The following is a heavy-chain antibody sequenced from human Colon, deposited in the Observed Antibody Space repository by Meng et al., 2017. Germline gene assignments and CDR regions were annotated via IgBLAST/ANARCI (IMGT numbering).Heavy chain of an antibody. D-gene: IGHD5-12*01. CDR2: INHSGST. J-gene: IGHJ5*02. CDR3: ARGRYSGYLP. V-gene: IGHV4-34*01. Sequence: LQPWGAGLLKPSETLSLTCAVCGRCFDGYCWSWIRQPPGKGLEWIGEINHSGSTNYNPSLQIRVTISVDTSKNQFSLKLSSATAADTAVYYCARGRYSGYLPWGQGTLVTVSS. CDR1: GRCFDGYC.